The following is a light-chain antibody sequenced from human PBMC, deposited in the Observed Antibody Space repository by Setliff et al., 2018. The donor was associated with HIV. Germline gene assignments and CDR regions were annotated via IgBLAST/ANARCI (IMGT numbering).Light chain of an antibody. V-gene: IGLV6-57*01. J-gene: IGLJ2*01. Sequence: NFMLTQPRSVSESPGKTVTISCTRSGGNIANYYVQWYQQRPGSSPTTVIYEDSQRVSGVPDRFSGSIDTSSNSASLTISGLKTEDEADYYCQSYDSDNQGIFGGGTK. CDR3: QSYDSDNQGI. CDR1: GGNIANYY. CDR2: EDS.